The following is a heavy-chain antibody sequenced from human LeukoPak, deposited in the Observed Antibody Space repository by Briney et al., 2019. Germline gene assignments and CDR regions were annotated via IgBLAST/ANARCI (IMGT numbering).Heavy chain of an antibody. D-gene: IGHD4-17*01. Sequence: ASVKVSCKASGYTFTGYYMHWVRQAPGQGLEWMGWINPHSGGTNYALKFQGRVTMTRDTSISTAYMDLSRLRFDGTAVYYCARTAAYYGEPEMTFDYWGQGTLVTVSS. CDR3: ARTAAYYGEPEMTFDY. CDR2: INPHSGGT. J-gene: IGHJ4*02. CDR1: GYTFTGYY. V-gene: IGHV1-2*02.